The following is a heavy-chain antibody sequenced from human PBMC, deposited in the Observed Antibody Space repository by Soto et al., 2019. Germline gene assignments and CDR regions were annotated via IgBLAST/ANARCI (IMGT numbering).Heavy chain of an antibody. CDR2: IIPIFGTT. CDR1: GGTLSSYA. CDR3: ARDRTTNATGCYYGMDV. D-gene: IGHD3-10*01. V-gene: IGHV1-69*06. J-gene: IGHJ6*02. Sequence: SVKVSCKASGGTLSSYAISWVRQAPGQGLEWMGGIIPIFGTTNYAQKFQGRVTITADKSTSTAYMALSSLRSEDTAVYYCARDRTTNATGCYYGMDVWGQGTPVTVSS.